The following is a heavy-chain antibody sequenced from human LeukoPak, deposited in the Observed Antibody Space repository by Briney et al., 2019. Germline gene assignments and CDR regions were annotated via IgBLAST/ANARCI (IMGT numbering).Heavy chain of an antibody. CDR2: IYYSGST. CDR3: ARLYCSGGSCYFNWFDP. J-gene: IGHJ5*02. V-gene: IGHV4-59*01. Sequence: SETLSLTCTVFGGSISSYYWSWIRQPPGKGLEWIGYIYYSGSTNYNPSLKSRVTISVDTSKNQFSLKLSSVTAADTAVYYCARLYCSGGSCYFNWFDPWGQGTLVTVSS. CDR1: GGSISSYY. D-gene: IGHD2-15*01.